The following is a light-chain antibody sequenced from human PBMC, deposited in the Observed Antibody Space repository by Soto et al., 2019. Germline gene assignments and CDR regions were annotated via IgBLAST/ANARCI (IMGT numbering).Light chain of an antibody. Sequence: QSALTQPPSVSGSPGQSVTISCTGTSSDVGSYNRVSWYQQPPGTAPKLMIYEVSNRPSGVPDRVSGSKSGNTASLTISGLQADDGADYYCSLYTSSSTSWVFGGGTKLTVL. CDR3: SLYTSSSTSWV. CDR1: SSDVGSYNR. V-gene: IGLV2-18*01. CDR2: EVS. J-gene: IGLJ3*02.